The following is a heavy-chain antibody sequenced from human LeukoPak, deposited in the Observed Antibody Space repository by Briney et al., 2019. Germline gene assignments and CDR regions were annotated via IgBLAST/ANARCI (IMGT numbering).Heavy chain of an antibody. CDR1: GYTFTSYG. V-gene: IGHV1-2*02. CDR3: ASSDGYNKAGYYYYMDV. J-gene: IGHJ6*03. CDR2: INPNTGGT. Sequence: GASVKVSCKASGYTFTSYGISWVRQAPGQGLEWMGWINPNTGGTNYAQKFQGRVTMTWDTSISTAYMELRGLRSDDTAVFYCASSDGYNKAGYYYYMDVWGKGATVTVSS. D-gene: IGHD5-24*01.